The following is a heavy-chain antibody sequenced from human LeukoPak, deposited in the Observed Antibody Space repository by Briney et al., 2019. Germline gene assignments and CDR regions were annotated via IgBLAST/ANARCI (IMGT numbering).Heavy chain of an antibody. CDR1: GGTFSSYA. J-gene: IGHJ4*02. CDR3: ARGGTAMVTDTFDY. D-gene: IGHD5-18*01. Sequence: SVKVSCKASGGTFSSYAISWVRQAPGQGLEWMGGIIPIFGTANYAQKFQGRVTITADESTSTAYMELSSLRSEDTAVYYCARGGTAMVTDTFDYWGQGTLVTVSS. CDR2: IIPIFGTA. V-gene: IGHV1-69*01.